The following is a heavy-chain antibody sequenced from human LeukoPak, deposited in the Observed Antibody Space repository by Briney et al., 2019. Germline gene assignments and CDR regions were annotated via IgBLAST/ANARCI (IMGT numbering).Heavy chain of an antibody. CDR3: ARVGRGGEYPSY. J-gene: IGHJ4*02. V-gene: IGHV3-48*03. CDR1: GFTFSSYE. Sequence: PGGSLRLSCAASGFTFSSYEMNWVRQAPGKGLEWVSYISSSGSTIYYADSVKGRFTISRDNAKHSLYLQMNSLRAEDTAVYYCARVGRGGEYPSYWGQGTLVTVSS. D-gene: IGHD3-10*01. CDR2: ISSSGSTI.